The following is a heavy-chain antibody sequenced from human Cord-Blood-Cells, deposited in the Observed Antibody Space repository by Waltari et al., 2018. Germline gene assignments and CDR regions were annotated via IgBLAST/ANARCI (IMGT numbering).Heavy chain of an antibody. CDR1: VGTFSRYA. CDR3: ATNPMGSYYARDAFDI. CDR2: IIPIFGTA. V-gene: IGHV1-69*01. J-gene: IGHJ3*02. D-gene: IGHD1-26*01. Sequence: QVQLVQSGAEVKKPGSSVKVSCKASVGTFSRYAISWVPQAPGQGLEWMGGIIPIFGTANYAQKFQGRVTITADESTSTAYMELSSLRSEDTAVYYCATNPMGSYYARDAFDIWGQGTMVTVSS.